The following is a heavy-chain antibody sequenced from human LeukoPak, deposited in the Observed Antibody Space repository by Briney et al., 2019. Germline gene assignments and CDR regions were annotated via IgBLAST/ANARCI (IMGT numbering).Heavy chain of an antibody. V-gene: IGHV3-21*01. D-gene: IGHD1-26*01. J-gene: IGHJ5*02. CDR3: ARDLAVGAGETDWFDP. CDR2: ISSSSSYI. Sequence: GGSLRLSCAASGFTFSSSSMNWVRQAPGKGLEWVSSISSSSSYIYYADSVKGRFTISRDNAKNSLYLQMNSLRAEDTAGYYCARDLAVGAGETDWFDPWGQGTLVTVSS. CDR1: GFTFSSSS.